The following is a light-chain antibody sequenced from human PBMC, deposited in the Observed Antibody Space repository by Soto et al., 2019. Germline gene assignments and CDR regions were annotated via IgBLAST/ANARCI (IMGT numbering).Light chain of an antibody. Sequence: ESVPRHSPSTLSLSPGERTTLYSRASQTVSSSFLAWYQQTPGQAPRLLIYAASSRATGVPDRFSGSGSGTDFTLTISRLEPEDFAVYYCQQYGITPPNFGEGTKVDFK. CDR2: AAS. J-gene: IGKJ1*01. V-gene: IGKV3-20*01. CDR3: QQYGITPPN. CDR1: QTVSSSF.